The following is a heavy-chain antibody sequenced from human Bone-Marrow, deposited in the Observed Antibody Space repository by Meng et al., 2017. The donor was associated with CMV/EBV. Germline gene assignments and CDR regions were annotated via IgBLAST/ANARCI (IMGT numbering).Heavy chain of an antibody. CDR1: GYTFTGYY. Sequence: SVNVSRQGSGYTFTGYYMHWVRQAPGQGREWMGWINPNSGGTNYAQKFQGRGTMTRDTSISTAYMELSRQRSDDTAVYYLGRLRGYCSSTSCYTPVGYWGQGTLVTVSS. D-gene: IGHD2-2*02. J-gene: IGHJ4*02. CDR3: GRLRGYCSSTSCYTPVGY. V-gene: IGHV1-2*02. CDR2: INPNSGGT.